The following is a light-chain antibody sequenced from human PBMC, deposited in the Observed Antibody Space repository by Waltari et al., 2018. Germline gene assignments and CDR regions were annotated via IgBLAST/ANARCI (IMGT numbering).Light chain of an antibody. CDR1: SGSLSTTSY. J-gene: IGLJ3*02. Sequence: QTVVTQEPSLSVSPGGTVTLTCTLSSGSLSTTSYATWYQQTPGQATRTRVYKGKSRSSGVPDRFSGSILGNKAARTITGAQADDECDYYCSLYMGSGIWVFGGGTKLTVL. CDR3: SLYMGSGIWV. CDR2: KGK. V-gene: IGLV8-61*01.